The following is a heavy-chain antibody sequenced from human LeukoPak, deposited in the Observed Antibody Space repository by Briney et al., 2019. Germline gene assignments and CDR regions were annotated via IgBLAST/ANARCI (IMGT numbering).Heavy chain of an antibody. Sequence: SETISPTCGVSGYSINSGSSWTWLRQRPGKGLEWIGNIYHSGYAYYNPSLKSRVTISLDASKNQFSLRLSSVTAADTAVYYCARNSSLTTLKGGWFLRWAQDTLVSVSS. D-gene: IGHD4-11*01. CDR2: IYHSGYA. CDR3: ARNSSLTTLKGGWFLR. CDR1: GYSINSGSS. V-gene: IGHV4-38-2*01. J-gene: IGHJ1*01.